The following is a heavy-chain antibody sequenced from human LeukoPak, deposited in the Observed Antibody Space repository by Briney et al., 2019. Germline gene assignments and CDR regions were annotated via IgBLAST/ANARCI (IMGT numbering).Heavy chain of an antibody. CDR1: GFTFSGPA. D-gene: IGHD6-19*01. CDR2: IRSKANSYAT. V-gene: IGHV3-73*01. J-gene: IGHJ4*02. Sequence: GGSLKLSCAASGFTFSGPAMHWVRQASGKGLEWVGRIRSKANSYATAYAASVKGRFTISRDDSKNTAYLQMNSLKTEDTAVYYCTPVAVAYWGQGTLVTVSS. CDR3: TPVAVAY.